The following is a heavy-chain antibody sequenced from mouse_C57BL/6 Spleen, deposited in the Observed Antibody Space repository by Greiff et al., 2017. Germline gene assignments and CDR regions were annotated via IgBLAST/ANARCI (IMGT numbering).Heavy chain of an antibody. Sequence: QVHVKQSGAELVKPGASVKISCKASGYAFSSYWMNWVKQRPGKGLEWIGQIYPGDGDTNYNGKFKGKATLTADKSSSTAYMQLSSLTSEDSAVYFCARSILYGNYGYAMDYWGQGTSVTVSS. J-gene: IGHJ4*01. CDR3: ARSILYGNYGYAMDY. D-gene: IGHD2-1*01. CDR2: IYPGDGDT. CDR1: GYAFSSYW. V-gene: IGHV1-80*01.